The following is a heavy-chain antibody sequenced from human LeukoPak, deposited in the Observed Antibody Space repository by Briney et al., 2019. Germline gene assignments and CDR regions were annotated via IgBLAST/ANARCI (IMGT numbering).Heavy chain of an antibody. CDR1: GFTFSSYS. J-gene: IGHJ6*03. CDR2: IKQDGSEK. Sequence: GGSLRLSCAASGFTFSSYSMSWVRQAPGKGLEWVANIKQDGSEKYYVDSVKGRFTISRDNAKNSLYLQMISLRAEDTAVYYCARAVREDIVVVVAARYYYYYMDVWDKGTTVTVSS. CDR3: ARAVREDIVVVVAARYYYYYMDV. V-gene: IGHV3-7*01. D-gene: IGHD2-15*01.